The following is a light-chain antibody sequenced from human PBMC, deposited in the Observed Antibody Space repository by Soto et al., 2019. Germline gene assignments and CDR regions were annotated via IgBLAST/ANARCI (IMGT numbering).Light chain of an antibody. CDR2: DVN. CDR1: SSDVGGYSY. Sequence: QSVLTQPRSVSGSPGQSLTISCTGTSSDVGGYSYVSWYQQHPGKAPKLVIYDVNKRPSGVPDRFSGSKSGTSASLAISGLQSEDEGDYYCAAWDDNLNGVVFGGGTKVTVL. CDR3: AAWDDNLNGVV. V-gene: IGLV2-11*01. J-gene: IGLJ2*01.